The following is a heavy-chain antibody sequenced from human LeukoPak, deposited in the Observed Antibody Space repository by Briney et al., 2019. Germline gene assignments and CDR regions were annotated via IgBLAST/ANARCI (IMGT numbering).Heavy chain of an antibody. D-gene: IGHD4-17*01. V-gene: IGHV4-61*02. CDR3: ARDRPGDYAFDY. CDR1: GGSISSGSYY. Sequence: SQTLSLTCTVSGGSISSGSYYWSWIRQPAGKGLEWIGRIYTSGSTNYNPSLKSRVTISVDTSKNQFSLKLSSVTAADTAVYYCARDRPGDYAFDYWGQGTLVTVPS. J-gene: IGHJ4*02. CDR2: IYTSGST.